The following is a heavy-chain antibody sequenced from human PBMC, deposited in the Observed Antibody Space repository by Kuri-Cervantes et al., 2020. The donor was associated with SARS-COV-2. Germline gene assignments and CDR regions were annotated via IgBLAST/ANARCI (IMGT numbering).Heavy chain of an antibody. V-gene: IGHV4-59*11. CDR3: ARGVRWLLDY. J-gene: IGHJ4*02. D-gene: IGHD4-23*01. CDR2: IYYSGST. Sequence: GSLRLSCTVSSGSISSHYWSWIRQPPGKGLEWIGYIYYSGSTNYNPSLKSRVTISVDTSKNQFSLKLSSVTAADTAVYYCARGVRWLLDYWGQGTLVTVSS. CDR1: SGSISSHY.